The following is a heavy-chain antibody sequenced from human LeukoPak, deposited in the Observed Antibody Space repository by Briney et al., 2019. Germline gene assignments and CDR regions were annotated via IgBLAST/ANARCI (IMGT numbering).Heavy chain of an antibody. CDR1: GFTFDDYA. CDR3: ERERADDSGIQ. Sequence: GGSLRLSCAASGFTFDDYAMHWVRQAPGKGLEWVSGISWNSGSIGYADSVKGRFTISRDNAKNTLYLQMNNLRAEDTAVYFCERERADDSGIQWGQGTLVTVSS. J-gene: IGHJ4*02. D-gene: IGHD3-22*01. V-gene: IGHV3-9*01. CDR2: ISWNSGSI.